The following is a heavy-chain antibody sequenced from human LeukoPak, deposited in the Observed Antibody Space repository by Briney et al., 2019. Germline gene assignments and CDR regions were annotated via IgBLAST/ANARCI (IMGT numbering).Heavy chain of an antibody. D-gene: IGHD6-6*01. V-gene: IGHV3-30*18. J-gene: IGHJ3*02. CDR3: AKLPPYSSSSLGAFDI. CDR1: GFTFSSYG. Sequence: GSLRLSCAASGFTFSSYGMHWVRQAPGKGLEWVAVISYDGSNKYYADSVKGRFTISRDNSKNTLYLQMNSLRAEDTAVYYCAKLPPYSSSSLGAFDIWGQGTMVAVSS. CDR2: ISYDGSNK.